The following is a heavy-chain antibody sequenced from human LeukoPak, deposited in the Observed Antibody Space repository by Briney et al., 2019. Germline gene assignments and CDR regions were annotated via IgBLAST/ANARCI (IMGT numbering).Heavy chain of an antibody. J-gene: IGHJ4*02. Sequence: PSETLSLTCTVSGGSIRSGSHYWAWIRQPPGKGLEWIGSIYYSGSTYYNPSPENRVTISIDTSKNHLSLKLSSLSAADTSVYYCAKRDDSGGNLVDLWGQGTLVTVS. D-gene: IGHD3-22*01. CDR2: IYYSGST. CDR1: GGSIRSGSHY. CDR3: AKRDDSGGNLVDL. V-gene: IGHV4-39*02.